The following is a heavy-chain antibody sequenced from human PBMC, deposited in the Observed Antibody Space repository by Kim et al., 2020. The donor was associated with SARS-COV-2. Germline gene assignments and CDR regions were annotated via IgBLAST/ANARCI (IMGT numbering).Heavy chain of an antibody. V-gene: IGHV3-72*01. CDR3: VSHITMNAFDI. CDR1: GFSFSDHY. D-gene: IGHD3-22*01. J-gene: IGHJ3*02. Sequence: GGSLRLSCAGSGFSFSDHYMDWVRLAPGRGLEWVGRTRDKGNSYTTEYAASVKGRFTIARDDSKKSLYLQMDSLKTDDTAVYYCVSHITMNAFDIWGQGTMVTVSS. CDR2: TRDKGNSYTT.